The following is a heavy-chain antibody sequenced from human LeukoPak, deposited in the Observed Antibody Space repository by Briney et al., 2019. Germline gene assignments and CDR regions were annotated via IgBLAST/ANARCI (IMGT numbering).Heavy chain of an antibody. D-gene: IGHD3-10*01. CDR2: INPSDGAT. J-gene: IGHJ4*02. CDR3: AREGYGSGSFFEY. Sequence: GASVKVSCKASGYTFTKYYIHWVRQAPGQGLEWMGMINPSDGATTYAQRFQGRVTMTRDMSATTVYMDLRSLRSEDTAVYFCAREGYGSGSFFEYWGQGALVTVSS. CDR1: GYTFTKYY. V-gene: IGHV1-46*01.